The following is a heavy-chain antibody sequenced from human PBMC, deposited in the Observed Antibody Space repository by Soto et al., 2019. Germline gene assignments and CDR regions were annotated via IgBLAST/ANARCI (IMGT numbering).Heavy chain of an antibody. CDR1: GGTFSSYA. D-gene: IGHD3-22*01. CDR3: ARVDDSSGYRYAKFDY. J-gene: IGHJ4*02. Sequence: ALVKVSCKASGGTFSSYAISWVRQAPGQGLEWMGGIIPIFGTANYAQKFQGRVTITADESTSTAYMELSSLRSEDTAVYYCARVDDSSGYRYAKFDYWGQGTLVTVSS. V-gene: IGHV1-69*13. CDR2: IIPIFGTA.